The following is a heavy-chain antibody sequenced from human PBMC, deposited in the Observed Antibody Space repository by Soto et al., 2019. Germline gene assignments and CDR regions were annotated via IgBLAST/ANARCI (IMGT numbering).Heavy chain of an antibody. D-gene: IGHD5-18*01. V-gene: IGHV4-30-4*01. Sequence: SETLSLTGTVSGGSISSDDYYWCWIRQPPGKGLEWIGYIYYSGSTYYNPSLKSRVTISIDMSKNHFSLKLSSVTAADTAVYYCARNLGGYSYNYFDYWCQGTLVTVSS. CDR1: GGSISSDDYY. CDR2: IYYSGST. CDR3: ARNLGGYSYNYFDY. J-gene: IGHJ4*02.